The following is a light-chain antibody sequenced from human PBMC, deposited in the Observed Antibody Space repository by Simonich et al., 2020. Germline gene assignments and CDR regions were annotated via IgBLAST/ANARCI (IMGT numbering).Light chain of an antibody. Sequence: DIQMTQSPSSLSASVGDRVTITFQASQDISNYLNWYQQKPGKAPKLLIYDESKLETGVPARFSGSGSGTDFTFTISSLQPEDIATYYCQQYDNLRYTFGQGTKLEIK. CDR3: QQYDNLRYT. CDR1: QDISNY. CDR2: DES. J-gene: IGKJ2*01. V-gene: IGKV1-33*01.